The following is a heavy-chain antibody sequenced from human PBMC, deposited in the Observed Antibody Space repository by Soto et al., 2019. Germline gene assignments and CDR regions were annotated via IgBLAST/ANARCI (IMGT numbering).Heavy chain of an antibody. V-gene: IGHV1-2*04. D-gene: IGHD3-10*01. Sequence: RASVKVSCKASGYTFTGYYMHWVRQPPGQGLEWMGWINPNSGGTNYAQKFQGWVTMTRDTSISTAYMELSRLRSDDTAVYYCARLHGSGSPYLDYWGQGTLVTVSS. CDR2: INPNSGGT. J-gene: IGHJ4*02. CDR1: GYTFTGYY. CDR3: ARLHGSGSPYLDY.